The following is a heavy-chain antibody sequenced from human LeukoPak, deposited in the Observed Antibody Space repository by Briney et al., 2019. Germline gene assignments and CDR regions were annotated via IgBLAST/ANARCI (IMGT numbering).Heavy chain of an antibody. CDR2: IYYSGST. V-gene: IGHV4-59*01. CDR3: ARVSGYDWESFYDY. Sequence: PSETLSLTCTVCGGSISSYYWSWIRQPPGKGLEWIGYIYYSGSTNYNPSLKSRVTISVDTSKNQFSLKLNSVTAADTAVYYCARVSGYDWESFYDYWGQGTLVTVSS. CDR1: GGSISSYY. J-gene: IGHJ4*02. D-gene: IGHD5-12*01.